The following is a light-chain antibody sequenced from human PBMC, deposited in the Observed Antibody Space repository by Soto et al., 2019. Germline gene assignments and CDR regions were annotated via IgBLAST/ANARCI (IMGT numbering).Light chain of an antibody. CDR3: QQSYSTPLT. Sequence: DIQMTQSPSSLSASVVDRVTITCRASQSISIYLNWFPQKPGKAPKLLIYAAFSLQSGVPSRFSGRGSGTDFTLTISSLQPEDFATYYCQQSYSTPLTFGRGTKVDIK. V-gene: IGKV1-39*01. J-gene: IGKJ4*01. CDR2: AAF. CDR1: QSISIY.